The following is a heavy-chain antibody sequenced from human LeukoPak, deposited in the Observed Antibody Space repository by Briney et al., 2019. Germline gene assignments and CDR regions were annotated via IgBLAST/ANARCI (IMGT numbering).Heavy chain of an antibody. Sequence: SETLSLTCTVSGGSVSSSNYYWSWIRQPPGKGLEWIGYIYYSGSTYYNPSLKSRVTISVDTSKNQFSLKLSSVTAADTAVYYCARDLGDIAAAGTTYYYYYGMDVWGQGTTVTVSS. V-gene: IGHV4-61*01. CDR1: GGSVSSSNYY. J-gene: IGHJ6*02. CDR2: IYYSGST. CDR3: ARDLGDIAAAGTTYYYYYGMDV. D-gene: IGHD6-13*01.